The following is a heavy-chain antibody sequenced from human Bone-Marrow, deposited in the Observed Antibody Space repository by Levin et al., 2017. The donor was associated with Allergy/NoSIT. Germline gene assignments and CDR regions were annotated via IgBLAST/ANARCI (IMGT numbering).Heavy chain of an antibody. Sequence: ASVKVSCKASGYTFTSYDINWVRQATGQGLEWMGWMNPNSGNTGYAQKFQGRVTMTRSTSISTAYMELSSLRSEDTAVYYCARAARNWGSYAFDIWGQGTMVTVSS. CDR1: GYTFTSYD. D-gene: IGHD7-27*01. J-gene: IGHJ3*02. V-gene: IGHV1-8*01. CDR2: MNPNSGNT. CDR3: ARAARNWGSYAFDI.